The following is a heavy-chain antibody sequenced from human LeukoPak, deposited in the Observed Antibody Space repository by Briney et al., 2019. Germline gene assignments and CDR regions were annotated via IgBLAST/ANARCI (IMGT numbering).Heavy chain of an antibody. V-gene: IGHV3-53*01. J-gene: IGHJ4*02. CDR1: GFAVKSSY. CDR2: LYAGGES. D-gene: IGHD3-10*01. CDR3: ARDSAGNQYSSGNFDL. Sequence: GGSLRLSCAASGFAVKSSYMSWVRQAPGKGLEWVSVLYAGGESYYADSVLGRFTISRDNSNNTVFLEMNSLTADDTAVYFCARDSAGNQYSSGNFDLWGQGTLVTVSS.